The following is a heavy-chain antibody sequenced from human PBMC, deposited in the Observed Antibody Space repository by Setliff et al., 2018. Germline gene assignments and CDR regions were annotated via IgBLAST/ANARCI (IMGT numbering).Heavy chain of an antibody. D-gene: IGHD2-15*01. CDR1: GYSLTHFA. J-gene: IGHJ4*02. Sequence: GASVKVSCKASGYSLTHFAIHWVRQAPGRRLEWMGWITSGYGAKKYSQDLQGRGTITRDTGASTAYMELSRLRYEDTAIYYCASAEVVVAPWGQGTLVTVSS. V-gene: IGHV1-3*01. CDR3: ASAEVVVAP. CDR2: ITSGYGAK.